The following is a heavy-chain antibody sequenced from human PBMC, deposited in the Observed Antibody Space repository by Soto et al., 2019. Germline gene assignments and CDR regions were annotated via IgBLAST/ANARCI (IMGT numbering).Heavy chain of an antibody. V-gene: IGHV3-7*01. J-gene: IGHJ4*02. CDR2: IKQDGSEK. Sequence: EVQLVESGGGLVQPGGSLRLSCAASGFMFSNYWMSWVRQAPGKGLEWVANIKQDGSEKHYVDAGKGRFTTYRDNAKNSLYLQMNSLRAEETAMYYCARSVACTSSSCAMFVYYWGQGTLATVSS. CDR1: GFMFSNYW. CDR3: ARSVACTSSSCAMFVYY. D-gene: IGHD2-2*01.